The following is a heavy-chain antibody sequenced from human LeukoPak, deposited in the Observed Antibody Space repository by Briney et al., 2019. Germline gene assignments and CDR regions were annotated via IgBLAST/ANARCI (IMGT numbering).Heavy chain of an antibody. Sequence: GGSLRLSCAASGFTFSSYVMHWVRQAPGKGLGWVAVISYDGSNKYYADSVKGRFTISRDNSKNTLYLQMNSLRVEDTAVYYCARDPRPQHDIFTGYLASWGQGALVTVSS. D-gene: IGHD3-9*01. V-gene: IGHV3-30*03. CDR3: ARDPRPQHDIFTGYLAS. CDR1: GFTFSSYV. CDR2: ISYDGSNK. J-gene: IGHJ5*02.